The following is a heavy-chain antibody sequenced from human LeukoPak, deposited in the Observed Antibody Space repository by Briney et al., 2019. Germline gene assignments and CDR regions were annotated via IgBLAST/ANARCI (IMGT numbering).Heavy chain of an antibody. D-gene: IGHD6-13*01. Sequence: PGGSLRLSCAASGFTFSSYGMHWVRQAPGKGLEWVAVISYDGSNKYYADSVKGRFTISRDNSKNTLYLQMNSLRAEDTAVYYCAKDEAAGYFAYWGQGTLVTVSS. J-gene: IGHJ4*02. CDR3: AKDEAAGYFAY. V-gene: IGHV3-30*18. CDR2: ISYDGSNK. CDR1: GFTFSSYG.